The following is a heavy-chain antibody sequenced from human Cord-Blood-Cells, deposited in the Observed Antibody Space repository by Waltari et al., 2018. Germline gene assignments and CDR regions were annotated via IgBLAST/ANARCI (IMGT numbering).Heavy chain of an antibody. Sequence: EVQLVESGGGLVKPGGSLRLSCAASGFTFSSYRLHGVRQAPRKGLEWVSSISSSSSYIYYADSVKGRFTISRDNAKNSLYLQMNSLRAEDTAVYYCARGGGYCSSTSCYYFDYWGQGTLVTVSS. J-gene: IGHJ4*02. CDR3: ARGGGYCSSTSCYYFDY. CDR1: GFTFSSYR. D-gene: IGHD2-2*01. CDR2: ISSSSSYI. V-gene: IGHV3-21*01.